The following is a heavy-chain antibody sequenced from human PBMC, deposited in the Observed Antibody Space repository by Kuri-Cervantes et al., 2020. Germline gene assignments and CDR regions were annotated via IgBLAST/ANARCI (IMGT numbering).Heavy chain of an antibody. CDR3: ARAEDWGTPWCFDL. Sequence: GGSLRLSCAASGFTFSHYWMSWVRQAPGKGLEWVANIKEDGSEKYYVDSVKGRFTISRDNSKNTKNTLYLQMNSLRSEDTAVYYCARAEDWGTPWCFDLWGRGTLVTVSS. V-gene: IGHV3-7*01. J-gene: IGHJ2*01. CDR1: GFTFSHYW. D-gene: IGHD7-27*01. CDR2: IKEDGSEK.